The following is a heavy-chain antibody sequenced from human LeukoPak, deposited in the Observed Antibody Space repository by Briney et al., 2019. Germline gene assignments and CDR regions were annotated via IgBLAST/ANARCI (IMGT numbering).Heavy chain of an antibody. Sequence: GESLKISCKGSGYSFTSYWIGWVRQMPGKGLEWMGIIYPGDSDTRYSPSFQGQVTISADKSISTAYLQWSSLKASDTAMYYCAISSSTSCCNFDYWGQGTLVTVSS. CDR2: IYPGDSDT. CDR3: AISSSTSCCNFDY. V-gene: IGHV5-51*01. J-gene: IGHJ4*02. CDR1: GYSFTSYW. D-gene: IGHD2-2*01.